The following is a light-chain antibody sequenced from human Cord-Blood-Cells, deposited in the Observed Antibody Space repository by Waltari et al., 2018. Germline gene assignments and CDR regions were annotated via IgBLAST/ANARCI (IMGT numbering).Light chain of an antibody. CDR1: QGISNY. CDR3: QKNNSAPWT. Sequence: DIQMTQSPSSLPASVGDRVTITCRASQGISNYLAWYQQKPGKVPKLLIYAASTLQSGVPSRFSGSGSWTDFTLTISSLRPEDVATYYCQKNNSAPWTFGQVTKVEIK. CDR2: AAS. V-gene: IGKV1-27*01. J-gene: IGKJ1*01.